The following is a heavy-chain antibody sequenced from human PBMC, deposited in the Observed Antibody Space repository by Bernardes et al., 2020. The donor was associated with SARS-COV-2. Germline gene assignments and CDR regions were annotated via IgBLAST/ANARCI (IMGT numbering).Heavy chain of an antibody. V-gene: IGHV4-30-2*01. CDR3: VRGGSYGGFWYFDL. CDR1: GGSISSGGHS. CDR2: IYHGGST. Sequence: SETLSLTCDVSGGSISSGGHSWNWIRQPPGKGLEWIGYIYHGGSTYYNPSLKSRVTISRDRSKDQFSLKLSSVTAADTAMYYCVRGGSYGGFWYFDLWGRGTLVTVSS. D-gene: IGHD3-10*01. J-gene: IGHJ2*01.